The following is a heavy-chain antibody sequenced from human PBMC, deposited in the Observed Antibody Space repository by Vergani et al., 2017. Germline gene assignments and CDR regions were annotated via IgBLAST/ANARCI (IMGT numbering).Heavy chain of an antibody. CDR3: AKAPLYGSGSYYMNYYYYYMDV. V-gene: IGHV3-23*01. CDR1: GCTFSSYA. J-gene: IGHJ6*03. CDR2: ISGSGGNT. D-gene: IGHD3-10*01. Sequence: EVQLLESGGGLVQPGGSLRLSCAASGCTFSSYAMSWVRQAPGKGLEWVSAISGSGGNTYYADSVKGRFTISRDNSKNTLYLQMNSLRAEDTAVYYCAKAPLYGSGSYYMNYYYYYMDVWGKGTTVTVSS.